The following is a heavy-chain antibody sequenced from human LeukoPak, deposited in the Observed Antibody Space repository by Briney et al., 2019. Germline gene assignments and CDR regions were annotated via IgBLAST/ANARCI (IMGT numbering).Heavy chain of an antibody. CDR2: IYSGGST. Sequence: GGSLRLSCAASGFTFSSNYMSWVRQAPGKGLEWVSVIYSGGSTYYADSVKGRFTISRDNSKNTLFLQMNSLRADDTAVYFCAKNTPGRAIDYWGQGTLVTVSS. CDR1: GFTFSSNY. J-gene: IGHJ4*02. D-gene: IGHD2-15*01. V-gene: IGHV3-53*01. CDR3: AKNTPGRAIDY.